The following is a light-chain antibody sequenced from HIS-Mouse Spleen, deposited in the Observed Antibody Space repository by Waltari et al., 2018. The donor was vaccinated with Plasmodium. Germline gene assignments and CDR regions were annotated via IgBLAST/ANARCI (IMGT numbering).Light chain of an antibody. CDR1: SSDVVVYNT. V-gene: IGLV2-8*01. J-gene: IGLJ2*01. Sequence: QSALTQPPSASGSPGQSVTISCTGPSSDVVVYNTVSWYQQHPGTAPKLMIYEVSHRPSGVPDCFSGSKSGNTASLTVSGLQAEDEADYYCSSYAGSNNLVFGGGTKLTVL. CDR3: SSYAGSNNLV. CDR2: EVS.